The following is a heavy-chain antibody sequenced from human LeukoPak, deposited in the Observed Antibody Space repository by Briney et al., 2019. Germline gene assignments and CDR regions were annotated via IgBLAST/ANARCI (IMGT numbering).Heavy chain of an antibody. J-gene: IGHJ4*02. CDR3: AKDLFVDAAMGTFDY. CDR1: GFTFSSYG. CDR2: ISYDGSNK. V-gene: IGHV3-30*18. D-gene: IGHD5-18*01. Sequence: PGGSLRLSCAASGFTFSSYGMHWVRQAPGKGLEWVAVISYDGSNKYYADSVKGRFTISRDNSKNTLYLQMNSLRAEDTAVYYCAKDLFVDAAMGTFDYWGQGTLVTVSS.